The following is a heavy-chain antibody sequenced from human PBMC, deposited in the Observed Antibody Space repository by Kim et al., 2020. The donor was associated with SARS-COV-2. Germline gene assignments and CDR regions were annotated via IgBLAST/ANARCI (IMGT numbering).Heavy chain of an antibody. CDR3: ARVGFSDY. Sequence: RGNTNYNPALKSRVTISVDTSKNQFSLKLSSVTDADTAVYYCARVGFSDYWGQGTLVTVSS. D-gene: IGHD3-3*01. V-gene: IGHV4-34*01. J-gene: IGHJ4*02. CDR2: RGNT.